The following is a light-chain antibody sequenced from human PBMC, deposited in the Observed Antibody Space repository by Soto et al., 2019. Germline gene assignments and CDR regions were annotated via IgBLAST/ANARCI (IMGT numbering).Light chain of an antibody. J-gene: IGLJ1*01. CDR3: RSYTCRISPYSV. Sequence: QSVLTQPASVSGSPGQSITISCTGTSSDVGGYNYVSWYQQHPGKAPKLMIYDVSNRPSGVSNRFSGSKSGNTASLTISGLQAEDEVVYYCRSYTCRISPYSVFGTATNGTVL. CDR1: SSDVGGYNY. CDR2: DVS. V-gene: IGLV2-14*01.